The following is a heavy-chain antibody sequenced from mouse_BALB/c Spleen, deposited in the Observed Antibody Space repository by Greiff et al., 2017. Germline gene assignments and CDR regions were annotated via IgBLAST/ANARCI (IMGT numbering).Heavy chain of an antibody. CDR3: AQWIYYGYDGGFDY. CDR1: GFNIKDTY. V-gene: IGHV14-3*02. Sequence: VQLKESGAELVKPGASVKLSCTASGFNIKDTYMHWVKQRPEQGLEWIGRIDPANGNTKYDPKFQGKATITADTSSNTAYLQLSSLTSEDTAVYYCAQWIYYGYDGGFDYWGQGTTLTVSS. J-gene: IGHJ2*01. CDR2: IDPANGNT. D-gene: IGHD2-2*01.